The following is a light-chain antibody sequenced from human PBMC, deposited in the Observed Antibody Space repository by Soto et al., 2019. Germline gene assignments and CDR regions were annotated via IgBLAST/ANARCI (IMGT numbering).Light chain of an antibody. J-gene: IGLJ2*01. CDR2: LNSDGSH. CDR1: SGHSTYA. V-gene: IGLV4-69*01. CDR3: QSWDTGIHRV. Sequence: QLVLAQSPSASASLGASVKLTCTLSSGHSTYAIAWHQQQPEKGPRYLMKLNSDGSHTKGDGIPERFSGSSSGAERYLSISSLQSEDEADYCCQSWDTGIHRVFGGGTKLTVL.